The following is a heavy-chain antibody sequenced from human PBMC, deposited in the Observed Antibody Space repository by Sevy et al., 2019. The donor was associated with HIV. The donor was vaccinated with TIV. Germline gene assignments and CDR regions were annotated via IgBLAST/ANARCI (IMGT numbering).Heavy chain of an antibody. Sequence: SETLSLTCTVSGGSISSYYWSWIRQPPGKGLEWIGYIYYSGSTNYNPSLKSRVTISVDTSKNQFSLKLSSVTAADTAVYYCARDRGVTGTTGWFDPWGQGTLVTVSS. CDR3: ARDRGVTGTTGWFDP. CDR2: IYYSGST. V-gene: IGHV4-59*13. CDR1: GGSISSYY. D-gene: IGHD1-7*01. J-gene: IGHJ5*02.